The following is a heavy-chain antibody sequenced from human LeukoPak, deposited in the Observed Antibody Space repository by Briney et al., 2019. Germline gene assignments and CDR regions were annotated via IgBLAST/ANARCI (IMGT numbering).Heavy chain of an antibody. CDR1: GFTFSSYA. CDR3: AKVLQEYYDSSGYYYLDY. D-gene: IGHD3-22*01. CDR2: ISGSGNNT. V-gene: IGHV3-23*01. J-gene: IGHJ4*02. Sequence: GGSLRLSCAASGFTFSSYAMSWVRQAPGKGLEWVSAISGSGNNTYYADSVKGRFTISRDNSKNTLYLQMNSLRAEDTAVYYCAKVLQEYYDSSGYYYLDYWGQGTLVTVSS.